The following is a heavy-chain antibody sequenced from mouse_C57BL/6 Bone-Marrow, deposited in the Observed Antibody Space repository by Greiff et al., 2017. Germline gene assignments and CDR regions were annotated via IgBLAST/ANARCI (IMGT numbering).Heavy chain of an antibody. CDR3: TTTTTVVAAEGFAY. J-gene: IGHJ3*01. Sequence: VQLQQSGAELVRPGASVKLSCTASGFNFTDDYMHWVKQRPEQGLEWIGWIDPENGDTEYASKFQGKATITADTYSNTAYLQLSSLTSEDTAVYYCTTTTTVVAAEGFAYWGQGTLVTGSA. V-gene: IGHV14-4*01. CDR2: IDPENGDT. D-gene: IGHD1-1*01. CDR1: GFNFTDDY.